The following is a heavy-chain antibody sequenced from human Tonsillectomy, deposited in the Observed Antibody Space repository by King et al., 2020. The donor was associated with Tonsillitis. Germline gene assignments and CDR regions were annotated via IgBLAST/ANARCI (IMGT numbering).Heavy chain of an antibody. J-gene: IGHJ4*02. Sequence: VQLVESGGGVVQPGRSLRLSCAASGFTFSSYGMHWVRQAPGKGLEWVAVISYDGSNKYYADSVKGRFTISRDNSKNTLYLQMNSLRAEDTAVYYCAKARRGLWFGEPGDYYFDYWGQGTLVTVSS. CDR3: AKARRGLWFGEPGDYYFDY. D-gene: IGHD3-10*01. CDR2: ISYDGSNK. CDR1: GFTFSSYG. V-gene: IGHV3-30*18.